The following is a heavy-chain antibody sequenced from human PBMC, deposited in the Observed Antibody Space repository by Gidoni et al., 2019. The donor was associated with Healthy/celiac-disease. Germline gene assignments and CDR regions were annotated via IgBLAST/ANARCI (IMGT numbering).Heavy chain of an antibody. V-gene: IGHV3-21*01. CDR3: ARDYPTRIAVAGPFDY. J-gene: IGHJ4*02. CDR1: GFTFGSYS. Sequence: VQLVESGGGLVKPGGSLRLSCAASGFTFGSYSMNWVRQAPGKGLEWVSSISSSSSYIYYADSVKGRFTISRDNAKNSLYLQMNSLRAEDTAVYYCARDYPTRIAVAGPFDYWGQGTLVTVSS. D-gene: IGHD6-19*01. CDR2: ISSSSSYI.